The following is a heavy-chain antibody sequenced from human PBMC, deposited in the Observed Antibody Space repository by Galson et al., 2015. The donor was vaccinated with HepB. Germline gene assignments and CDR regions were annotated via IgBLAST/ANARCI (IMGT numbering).Heavy chain of an antibody. D-gene: IGHD5-12*01. CDR1: DGSISSGSYY. J-gene: IGHJ4*02. CDR2: MFSSGST. Sequence: TLSLTCTVSDGSISSGSYYWAWIRQPAGKGLEWIGRMFSSGSTNYSPSLRSRVTMSIDTSKNQFSLKLSSVTAADTAVYYCARCLRSTVGYDHAIEFWGQGTLVSVSS. CDR3: ARCLRSTVGYDHAIEF. V-gene: IGHV4-61*02.